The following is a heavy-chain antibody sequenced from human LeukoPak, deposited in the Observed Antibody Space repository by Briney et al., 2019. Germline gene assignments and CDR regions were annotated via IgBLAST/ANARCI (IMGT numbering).Heavy chain of an antibody. J-gene: IGHJ4*02. CDR2: ISNDGSNK. CDR3: EKETGRWELE. CDR1: GFTFSSYG. D-gene: IGHD1-26*01. Sequence: GGSLRLSCAASGFTFSSYGIHWVRQAPGKGLEWVAVISNDGSNKYYADSVKGRFTISRDNSKNTLYLQMNSLRAEDTAVYYCEKETGRWELEWGQGTLVTVSS. V-gene: IGHV3-30*18.